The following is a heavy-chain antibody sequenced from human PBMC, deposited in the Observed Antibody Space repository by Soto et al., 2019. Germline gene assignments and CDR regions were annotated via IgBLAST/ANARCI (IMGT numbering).Heavy chain of an antibody. D-gene: IGHD3-22*01. CDR2: ISPNSGNI. Sequence: QVHLVQSGAEVKKPGASVNVSCKTSGYTFTRNGISWVRQAPGQGLEWMGWISPNSGNIKYAQKLQGRVIMTTDTSTSTAYMELRSLRSDDTAVYYRVKDRDSNSWPSRDVWGPGTTVTVSS. CDR3: VKDRDSNSWPSRDV. CDR1: GYTFTRNG. V-gene: IGHV1-18*01. J-gene: IGHJ6*02.